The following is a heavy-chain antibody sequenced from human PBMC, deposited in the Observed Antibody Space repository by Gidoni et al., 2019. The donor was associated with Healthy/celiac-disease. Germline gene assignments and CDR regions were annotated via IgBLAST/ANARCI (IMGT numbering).Heavy chain of an antibody. D-gene: IGHD3-22*01. V-gene: IGHV3-48*03. CDR1: GFTFSSYE. Sequence: VESGGGLVQPGGSLRLSCAASGFTFSSYEMNWVRQAPGKGLEWVSYISSSGSTIYYADSVKGRFTISRDNAKNSLYLQMNSLRAEDTAVYYCAREGRDYYDSSGYYDAFDIWGQGTMVTVSS. J-gene: IGHJ3*02. CDR2: ISSSGSTI. CDR3: AREGRDYYDSSGYYDAFDI.